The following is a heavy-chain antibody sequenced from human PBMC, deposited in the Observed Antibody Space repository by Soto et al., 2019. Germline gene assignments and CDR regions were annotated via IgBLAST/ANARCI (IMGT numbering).Heavy chain of an antibody. D-gene: IGHD3-10*01. Sequence: QVQLQESGPGLVRPSETLSLTCNVSGGSIDSYYWTWLRQPPGKGLAWIGYISYSGSATYNPSLQSRVPLSVDTSKRRFALTLNSVTAADTAVYYCARDMFIYDSRTYHNPVNWFDPWGQGILVTVSS. CDR1: GGSIDSYY. V-gene: IGHV4-59*01. J-gene: IGHJ5*02. CDR2: ISYSGSA. CDR3: ARDMFIYDSRTYHNPVNWFDP.